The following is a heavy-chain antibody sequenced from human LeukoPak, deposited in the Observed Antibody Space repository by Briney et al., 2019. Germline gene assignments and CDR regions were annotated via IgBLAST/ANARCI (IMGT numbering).Heavy chain of an antibody. CDR3: AREMAIIWSLDY. D-gene: IGHD5-24*01. V-gene: IGHV3-30-3*01. CDR1: GFTFSSYA. J-gene: IGHJ4*02. CDR2: ISYDGSNK. Sequence: PGRSLRLSCAASGFTFSSYAMHWVRQAPGKGLEWVAVISYDGSNKYYADSVKGRFTISRDNSKNTLYLQMNSLRAEDTAVYYCAREMAIIWSLDYWGQGTLVTVSS.